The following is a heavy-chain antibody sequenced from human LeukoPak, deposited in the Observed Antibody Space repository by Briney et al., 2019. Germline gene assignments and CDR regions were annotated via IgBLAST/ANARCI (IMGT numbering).Heavy chain of an antibody. D-gene: IGHD3-3*01. J-gene: IGHJ4*02. CDR3: AKDLPRYYDFWSGFDY. CDR2: IRYDGSNK. CDR1: GFTFSSYG. V-gene: IGHV3-30*02. Sequence: PGGSLRVSCAASGFTFSSYGMHWVRQAPGKGLEWVAFIRYDGSNKYYADSVKGRFTISRDNSKNTLYLQMNSLRAEDTAVYYCAKDLPRYYDFWSGFDYWGQGTLVTVSS.